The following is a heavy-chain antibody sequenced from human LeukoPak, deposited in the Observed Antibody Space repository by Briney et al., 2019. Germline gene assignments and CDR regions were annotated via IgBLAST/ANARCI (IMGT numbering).Heavy chain of an antibody. Sequence: ASVKVSCKASGGTFSSYAISWVRQAPGQGLEWMGWISAYNGNTNYAQKLQGRVTMTTDTSTSTAYMELRSLRSDDTAVYYCARGRYVDADSGYVDYWGQGTLVTVSS. J-gene: IGHJ4*02. D-gene: IGHD1-26*01. V-gene: IGHV1-18*01. CDR3: ARGRYVDADSGYVDY. CDR2: ISAYNGNT. CDR1: GGTFSSYA.